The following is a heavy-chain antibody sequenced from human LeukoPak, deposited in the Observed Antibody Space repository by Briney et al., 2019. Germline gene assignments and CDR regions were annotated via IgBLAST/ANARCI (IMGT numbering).Heavy chain of an antibody. V-gene: IGHV1-69*13. Sequence: SVKVSCKASGGTFSSYAISWVRQAPGQGLEWMGGIIPIFGTANYAQKFQGRVTITADESTSTAYMELSSLRSEDTAVYYCARGGEMATMGQHFDYWGQGTLVTVSS. CDR1: GGTFSSYA. J-gene: IGHJ4*02. CDR3: ARGGEMATMGQHFDY. D-gene: IGHD5-24*01. CDR2: IIPIFGTA.